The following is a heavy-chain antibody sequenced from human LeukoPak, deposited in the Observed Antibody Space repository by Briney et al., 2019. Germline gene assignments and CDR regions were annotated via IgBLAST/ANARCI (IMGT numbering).Heavy chain of an antibody. CDR3: ARSRGQLLGYYYYGMDV. J-gene: IGHJ6*02. CDR2: FYTNGST. D-gene: IGHD2-2*01. Sequence: PSETLSLTCTVPVDSISSYNWSWIRQPAGEGLGWIGRFYTNGSTNYNTSLKSRVTMSVDTSKNQFSLKLSSVTAADTAVYYCARSRGQLLGYYYYGMDVWGQGTTDSVSS. V-gene: IGHV4-4*07. CDR1: VDSISSYN.